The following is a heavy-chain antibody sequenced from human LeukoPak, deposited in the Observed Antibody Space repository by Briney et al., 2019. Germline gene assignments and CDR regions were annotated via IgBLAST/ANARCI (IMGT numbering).Heavy chain of an antibody. D-gene: IGHD3-22*01. J-gene: IGHJ5*02. CDR3: ARSEYYDSSRFDP. CDR2: IYHSGST. V-gene: IGHV4-38-2*02. CDR1: GYSISSGYY. Sequence: ETSETLSLTFTVSGYSISSGYYWGWIRQPPGKGLEWIGSIYHSGSTYYNPSLKSRVTISVDTSKNQFSLKLSSVTAADTAVYYCARSEYYDSSRFDPWGQGTLVTVSS.